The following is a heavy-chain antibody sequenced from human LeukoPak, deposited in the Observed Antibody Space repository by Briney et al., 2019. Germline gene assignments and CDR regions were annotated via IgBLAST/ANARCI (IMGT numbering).Heavy chain of an antibody. Sequence: GGSLRLSCAASGFTFSSYAMSWVRQAPGKGLEWVSAISGSGGSTYYADSVEGRFTISRDNSKNTLYLQMNSLRAEDTAVYYCAKDRSGSYWGKNFDYWGQGTLVTVSS. CDR1: GFTFSSYA. CDR3: AKDRSGSYWGKNFDY. J-gene: IGHJ4*02. V-gene: IGHV3-23*01. D-gene: IGHD3-10*01. CDR2: ISGSGGST.